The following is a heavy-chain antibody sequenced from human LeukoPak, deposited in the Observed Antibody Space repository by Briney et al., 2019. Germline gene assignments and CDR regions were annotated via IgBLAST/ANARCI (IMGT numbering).Heavy chain of an antibody. CDR2: IYYSGST. CDR1: GGSISSYY. Sequence: PSETLSLTCTVSGGSISSYYWSWIRQPPGEGLEWIGYIYYSGSTNYNPSLKSRVTISVDTSKNQFSLKLSSVTAADTAVYYCARDRAVAGLDYWGQGTLVTVSS. V-gene: IGHV4-59*01. D-gene: IGHD6-19*01. J-gene: IGHJ4*02. CDR3: ARDRAVAGLDY.